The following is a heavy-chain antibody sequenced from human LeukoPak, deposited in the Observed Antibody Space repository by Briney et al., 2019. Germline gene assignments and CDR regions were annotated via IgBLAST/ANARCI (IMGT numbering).Heavy chain of an antibody. V-gene: IGHV3-23*01. D-gene: IGHD3-22*01. Sequence: GGSLRLSCAASGFTFSSYAMSWVRRAPGKGLEWVSAISGSGGSTYYADSVKGRFTISRDNSKNSLYLQMNSLRAEDTAVYYCARSPRYYDSSEWMEIYFDYWGQGTLVNVSS. J-gene: IGHJ4*02. CDR2: ISGSGGST. CDR3: ARSPRYYDSSEWMEIYFDY. CDR1: GFTFSSYA.